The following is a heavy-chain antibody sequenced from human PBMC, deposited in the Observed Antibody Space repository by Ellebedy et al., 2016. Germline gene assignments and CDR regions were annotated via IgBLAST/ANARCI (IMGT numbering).Heavy chain of an antibody. D-gene: IGHD2-2*01. CDR2: IIPIFGTA. V-gene: IGHV1-69*13. J-gene: IGHJ6*02. Sequence: SVKVSXXASGGTFSSYAISWVRQAPGQGLEWMGGIIPIFGTANYAQKFQGRVTITADESTSTAYMELSSLRSEDTAVYYCARCVCSSTSCYEPISGLYYYYGMDVWGQGTTVTVSS. CDR3: ARCVCSSTSCYEPISGLYYYYGMDV. CDR1: GGTFSSYA.